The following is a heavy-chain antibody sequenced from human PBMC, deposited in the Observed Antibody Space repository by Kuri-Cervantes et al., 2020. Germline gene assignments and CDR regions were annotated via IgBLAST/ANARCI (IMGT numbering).Heavy chain of an antibody. D-gene: IGHD3-10*01. CDR3: AREWARDSDGSGSYIHNYGLDV. CDR1: GGTFSSYA. Sequence: SVKVSCKASGGTFSSYAISWVRQAPGQGLEWMGGIIPIFGTANYAQKFQGRVTITADKSTSTAYMELSSLRSEDTAVYYCAREWARDSDGSGSYIHNYGLDVWGQGTTVTVSS. V-gene: IGHV1-69*06. J-gene: IGHJ6*02. CDR2: IIPIFGTA.